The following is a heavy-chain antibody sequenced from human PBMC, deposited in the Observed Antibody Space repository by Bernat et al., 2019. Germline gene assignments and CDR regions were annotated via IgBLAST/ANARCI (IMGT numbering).Heavy chain of an antibody. CDR1: GFTFSSYA. Sequence: EVQLLESGGGLVQPGGSLRLSCAASGFTFSSYAMSWVRQAPGKGLECVSAIGCGCGSTYYADSVKGRFTISRDNSKNTLYLQMNSLRAEDTAVYYCAKEVGCSGGSCYSWYFDLWGRGTLVTVSS. CDR3: AKEVGCSGGSCYSWYFDL. CDR2: IGCGCGST. J-gene: IGHJ2*01. V-gene: IGHV3-23*01. D-gene: IGHD2-15*01.